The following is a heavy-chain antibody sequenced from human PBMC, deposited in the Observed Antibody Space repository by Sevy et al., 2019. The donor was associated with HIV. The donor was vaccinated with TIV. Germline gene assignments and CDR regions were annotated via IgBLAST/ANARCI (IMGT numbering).Heavy chain of an antibody. CDR3: ARDRAVAGLNYYYYGMDV. CDR2: ISAYNGNT. D-gene: IGHD6-19*01. Sequence: ASVKVSCKASGYTFTSYGISWARQAPGQGLEWMGWISAYNGNTNYAQKLQGRVTMTTDTSTSTAYMELRSLRSDDTAVYYCARDRAVAGLNYYYYGMDVWGQGTTVTVSS. J-gene: IGHJ6*02. V-gene: IGHV1-18*01. CDR1: GYTFTSYG.